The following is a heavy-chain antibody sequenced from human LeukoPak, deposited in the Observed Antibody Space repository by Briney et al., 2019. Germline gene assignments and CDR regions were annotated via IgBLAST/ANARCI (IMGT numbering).Heavy chain of an antibody. CDR2: IWYDGSKK. V-gene: IGHV3-33*01. CDR1: GFTFRSYG. J-gene: IGHJ4*02. CDR3: VRLDGATAFNL. Sequence: GGSLRLSCAASGFTFRSYGMHTVRQAPGTGVEWVAVIWYDGSKKYYADSVKGRFTISRDNSKNTLDLQMYSLRAEDTAVYYCVRLDGATAFNLWGQGTLVTVSS. D-gene: IGHD4/OR15-4a*01.